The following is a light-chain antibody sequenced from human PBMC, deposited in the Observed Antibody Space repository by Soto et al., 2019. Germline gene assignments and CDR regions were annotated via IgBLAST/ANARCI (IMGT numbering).Light chain of an antibody. J-gene: IGKJ5*01. Sequence: VIWMTQSPSLLCAPTGDRVTISCRMSQGISSYLAWYQQKPGKAPKLLIYAASTLQNGVPSTFSGSGSGTEFTLTISSLQPEDFGTYYCQQFKSYPITFGQGTRLEI. CDR1: QGISSY. CDR2: AAS. V-gene: IGKV1D-8*03. CDR3: QQFKSYPIT.